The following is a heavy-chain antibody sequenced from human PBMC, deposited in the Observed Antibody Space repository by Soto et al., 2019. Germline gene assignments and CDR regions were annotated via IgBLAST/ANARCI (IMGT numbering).Heavy chain of an antibody. V-gene: IGHV1-18*01. CDR2: ISSYNGDT. D-gene: IGHD4-17*01. J-gene: IGHJ6*02. CDR1: GYTFTRAG. CDR3: ARDLLGTYYGDAYYYYYGMDV. Sequence: ASVKVSCKASGYTFTRAGIGWVRQAPGQGPEWMGWISSYNGDTNYAQTFQGRVTMTTDTSTSTAYMELSSLRSEDTAVYYCARDLLGTYYGDAYYYYYGMDVWGQGTTVTVSS.